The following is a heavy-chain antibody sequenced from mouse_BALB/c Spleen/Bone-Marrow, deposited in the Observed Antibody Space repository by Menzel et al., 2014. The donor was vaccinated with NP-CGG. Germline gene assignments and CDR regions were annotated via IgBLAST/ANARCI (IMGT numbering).Heavy chain of an antibody. CDR3: ARWEYYAMDY. J-gene: IGHJ4*01. CDR1: GFNIKDTY. V-gene: IGHV14-3*02. CDR2: IDPANGNT. Sequence: VQLKESGAELVKPGASVKLSCTVSGFNIKDTYMHWVKQRPEQGLERIGRIDPANGNTKYDPKFQGKATITADTSSNTAYLQLSSLTSEDTAVYYCARWEYYAMDYWGQGTSVTVSS. D-gene: IGHD4-1*01.